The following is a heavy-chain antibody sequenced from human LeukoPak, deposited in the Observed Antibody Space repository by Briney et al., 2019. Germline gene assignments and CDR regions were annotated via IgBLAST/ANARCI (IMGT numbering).Heavy chain of an antibody. CDR2: IIPILGIA. Sequence: GASVKVSCKASGGTFSSYAISWVRQAPGQGLEWMGRIIPILGIANYAQKFQGRVTITADKSTSTAYMELSSLRSEDTAVYYCARVPNSSGYHYYYGMDVWGQGTTVTVSS. CDR3: ARVPNSSGYHYYYGMDV. J-gene: IGHJ6*02. V-gene: IGHV1-69*04. CDR1: GGTFSSYA. D-gene: IGHD3-22*01.